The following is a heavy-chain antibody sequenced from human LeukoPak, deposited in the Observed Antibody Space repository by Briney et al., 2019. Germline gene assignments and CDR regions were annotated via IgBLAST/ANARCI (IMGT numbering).Heavy chain of an antibody. J-gene: IGHJ4*02. CDR1: GFTFSSYS. CDR2: IKQDGTEK. CDR3: ARDMYGGTDY. Sequence: GGSLRLSCAASGFTFSSYSMNWVRQAPGKGLEWAANIKQDGTEKYYVDSVNGRFTISRDNAKNSLYLQMNSLRAEDTAVYYCARDMYGGTDYWGQGTLVTVSS. D-gene: IGHD2-8*01. V-gene: IGHV3-7*01.